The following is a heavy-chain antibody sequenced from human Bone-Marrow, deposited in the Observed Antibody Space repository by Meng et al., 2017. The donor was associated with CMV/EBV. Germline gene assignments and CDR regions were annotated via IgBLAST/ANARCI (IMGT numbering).Heavy chain of an antibody. CDR1: GASVRSGGHY. J-gene: IGHJ4*02. CDR2: LYNSGNT. D-gene: IGHD3-10*01. V-gene: IGHV4-61*08. Sequence: SETLSLTCTVSGASVRSGGHYWSWIRQPPGKGLEWIRYLYNSGNTYYNPSLKSRVTISVDTSKNQFSLKLSSVTAADTAVYYCARRITMVRGFDRFDYWGQGTLVTVSS. CDR3: ARRITMVRGFDRFDY.